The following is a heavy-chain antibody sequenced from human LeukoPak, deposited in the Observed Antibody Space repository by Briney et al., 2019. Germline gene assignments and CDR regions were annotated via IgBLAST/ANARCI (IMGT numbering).Heavy chain of an antibody. Sequence: SETLSLTCAVYGGSFSGYYWSWIRQPPGKGLEWIGEINHSGSTNYNPSLKSRVTISVDTSKNQFSLKLSSVTGADTAVYYCARGHESYYYDSSGYSVFDYWGQGTLVTVSS. D-gene: IGHD3-22*01. J-gene: IGHJ4*02. CDR1: GGSFSGYY. CDR2: INHSGST. V-gene: IGHV4-34*01. CDR3: ARGHESYYYDSSGYSVFDY.